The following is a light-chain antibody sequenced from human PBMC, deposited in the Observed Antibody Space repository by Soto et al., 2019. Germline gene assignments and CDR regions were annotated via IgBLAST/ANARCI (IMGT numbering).Light chain of an antibody. CDR2: AAS. J-gene: IGKJ1*01. Sequence: DIQMTQCPASVSASVGDRVTITCRASQGISNYLAWYQQKPGKVPKLLIYAASTLQSGVPSRFSGSGSGADFTLTISSLQPEDVATYYCQKYNSAPRTFGQGTKVEIK. CDR3: QKYNSAPRT. CDR1: QGISNY. V-gene: IGKV1-27*01.